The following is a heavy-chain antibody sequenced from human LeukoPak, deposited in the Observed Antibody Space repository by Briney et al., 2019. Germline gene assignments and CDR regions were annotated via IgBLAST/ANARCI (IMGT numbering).Heavy chain of an antibody. CDR3: AREYDSSGYYYSFDY. J-gene: IGHJ4*02. Sequence: ASVKVSCKASGYTFTSYGISWVRQAPGQGLEWMGWISAYNGNTNYAQKLQGRVTMTTDTSTSTAYMELRSLRSDDTAVYYCAREYDSSGYYYSFDYWGQGTLVTVSS. V-gene: IGHV1-18*01. CDR2: ISAYNGNT. CDR1: GYTFTSYG. D-gene: IGHD3-22*01.